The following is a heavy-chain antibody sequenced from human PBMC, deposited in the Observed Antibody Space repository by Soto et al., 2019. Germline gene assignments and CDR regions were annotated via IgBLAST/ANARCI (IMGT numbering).Heavy chain of an antibody. CDR2: IYSGGST. CDR1: GFTVSSNY. J-gene: IGHJ6*03. Sequence: GGSLRLSCAASGFTVSSNYMSWVRQAPGKGLEWVSVIYSGGSTYYADSVKGRFTISRDNSKNTLYLQMNSLRAEDTAVYYCARDGSGNYGDYYYYMDVWGKGTTVTVSS. CDR3: ARDGSGNYGDYYYYMDV. V-gene: IGHV3-66*01. D-gene: IGHD4-17*01.